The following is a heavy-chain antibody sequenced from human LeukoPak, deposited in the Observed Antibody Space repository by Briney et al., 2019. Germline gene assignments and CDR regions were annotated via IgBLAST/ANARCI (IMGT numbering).Heavy chain of an antibody. V-gene: IGHV1-69*13. D-gene: IGHD2-2*01. Sequence: ASVKVSCKASGATFGSYAISWVRQAPGQGLEWMGGIIPIFGTANYAQKFQGRVTITADESTSTAYMELSSLRSEDTAVYYCASLGVVPAAMWRNGMDVWGQGTTVTVSS. CDR1: GATFGSYA. CDR2: IIPIFGTA. J-gene: IGHJ6*02. CDR3: ASLGVVPAAMWRNGMDV.